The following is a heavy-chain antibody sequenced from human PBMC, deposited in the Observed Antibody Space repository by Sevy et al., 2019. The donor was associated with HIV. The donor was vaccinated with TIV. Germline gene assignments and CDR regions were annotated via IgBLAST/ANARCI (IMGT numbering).Heavy chain of an antibody. J-gene: IGHJ4*02. CDR2: IYPSGST. CDR1: GGSISSGSYY. Sequence: SETLSLTCTVSGGSISSGSYYWSWIRHPAGKGLEWIGRIYPSGSTNYNPWLKSRVTISVDTSKNQFSLKLSSVTAADTAVYYCARDLLPGSWSPPGYWGQGTLVTVSS. V-gene: IGHV4-61*02. D-gene: IGHD2-8*02. CDR3: ARDLLPGSWSPPGY.